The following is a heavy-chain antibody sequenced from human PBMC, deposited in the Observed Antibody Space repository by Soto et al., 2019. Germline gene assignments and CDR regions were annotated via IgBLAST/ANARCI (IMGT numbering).Heavy chain of an antibody. CDR1: GGSISSSNW. CDR3: AGXIYYDFWSGYYYYGMDV. Sequence: SETLSLTCAVSGGSISSSNWWSWVRQPPGKGLEWIGEIYHSGSTNYNPSLKSRVTISVDKSKNQFSLKLSSVTAADTAVYYCAGXIYYDFWSGYYYYGMDVWGQGTTVTVSS. D-gene: IGHD3-3*01. V-gene: IGHV4-4*02. J-gene: IGHJ6*02. CDR2: IYHSGST.